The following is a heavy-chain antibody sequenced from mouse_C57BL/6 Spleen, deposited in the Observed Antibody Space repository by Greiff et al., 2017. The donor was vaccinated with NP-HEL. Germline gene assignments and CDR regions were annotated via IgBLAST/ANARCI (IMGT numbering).Heavy chain of an antibody. CDR1: GFTFSNYW. CDR2: IRLKSDNYAT. V-gene: IGHV6-3*01. J-gene: IGHJ3*01. Sequence: EVKVEESGGGLVQPGGSMKLSCVASGFTFSNYWMNWVRQSPEKGLEWVAQIRLKSDNYATHYAESVKGRFTISRDDSKSSVYLQMNNLRAEDTGIYYCTGGTTVAAYWGQGTLVTVSA. CDR3: TGGTTVAAY. D-gene: IGHD1-1*01.